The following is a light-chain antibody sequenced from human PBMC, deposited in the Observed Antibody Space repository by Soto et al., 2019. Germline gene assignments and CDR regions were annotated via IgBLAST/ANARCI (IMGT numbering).Light chain of an antibody. J-gene: IGLJ2*01. CDR2: GNS. Sequence: QSVLTQPTSVSGAPGQRVTISCTGSSSNIGAGYDVHWYQQLPGTAPKLLIYGNSNRPSGVPDRFSGSKSGTSASLAITGLQAEDEADYYGQSYDSSLVVFGGGTKVTVL. CDR1: SSNIGAGYD. CDR3: QSYDSSLVV. V-gene: IGLV1-40*01.